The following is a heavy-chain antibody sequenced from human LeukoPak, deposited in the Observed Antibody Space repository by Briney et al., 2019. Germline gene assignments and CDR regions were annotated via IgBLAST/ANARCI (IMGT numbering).Heavy chain of an antibody. CDR2: IYYNGNT. CDR1: GGSINTGDYY. Sequence: SETLSLTCIVSGGSINTGDYYWSWIRQPPGKGLEWIGYIYYNGNTYYNPSLKTRLTLSVDPSKNQFSLQVNSVTAADTAVYYCARGYDFWSGYYYCYIDVWGNGTTVTVSS. CDR3: ARGYDFWSGYYYCYIDV. J-gene: IGHJ6*03. V-gene: IGHV4-30-4*01. D-gene: IGHD3-3*01.